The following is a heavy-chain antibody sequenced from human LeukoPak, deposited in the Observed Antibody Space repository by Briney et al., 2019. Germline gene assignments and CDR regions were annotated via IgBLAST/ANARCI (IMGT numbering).Heavy chain of an antibody. CDR3: ARAALVRYFDWLRNWFDP. CDR1: GGSFSGYY. V-gene: IGHV4-34*01. Sequence: SETLSLTCAVYGGSFSGYYWSWIRQPPGKGLEWIGEINHSGSTNYNPSLKSRVTISVDTSMNQFSLKLSSVTAADTAVYYCARAALVRYFDWLRNWFDPWGQGTLVTVSS. D-gene: IGHD3-9*01. J-gene: IGHJ5*02. CDR2: INHSGST.